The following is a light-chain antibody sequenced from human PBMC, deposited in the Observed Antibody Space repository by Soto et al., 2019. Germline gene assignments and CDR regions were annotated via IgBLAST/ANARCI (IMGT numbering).Light chain of an antibody. CDR1: QSINNY. CDR2: AAS. J-gene: IGKJ5*01. CDR3: QQSYSTPPIT. Sequence: DIQVTQSPSSLSASVGDRVTITCRASQSINNYLNWYQQKPGKAPKLLIYAASSLQSGVPSRFSGSGSGTDFTLTITSLQPGDFATYYCQQSYSTPPITFGQGTRLEI. V-gene: IGKV1-39*01.